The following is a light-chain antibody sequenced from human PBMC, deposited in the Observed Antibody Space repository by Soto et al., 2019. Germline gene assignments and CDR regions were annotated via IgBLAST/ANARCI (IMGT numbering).Light chain of an antibody. J-gene: IGKJ3*01. CDR1: QDITNY. V-gene: IGKV1-33*01. Sequence: DIQMTQSPFSLSASIGDNVTMTCQASQDITNYLNWYQQKAGKPPKLLIYDACSLEEGVPSRFSGSGSGTDFTLSITSLRPEDLGTYYCQQAASLPQTFGPGTKVDIK. CDR2: DAC. CDR3: QQAASLPQT.